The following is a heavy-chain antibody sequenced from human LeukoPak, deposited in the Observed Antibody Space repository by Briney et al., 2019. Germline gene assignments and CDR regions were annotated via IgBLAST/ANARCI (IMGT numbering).Heavy chain of an antibody. CDR2: INHSGST. Sequence: PSETLSLTCTVYGGSFSGYYWSWIRQPPGKGLEWIGEINHSGSTNYNPSLKSRVTISVDTSKNQFSLKLSSVTAADTAVYYCARGSNGSSSSSRPLDYWGQGTLVTVSS. CDR3: ARGSNGSSSSSRPLDY. D-gene: IGHD6-6*01. J-gene: IGHJ4*02. CDR1: GGSFSGYY. V-gene: IGHV4-34*01.